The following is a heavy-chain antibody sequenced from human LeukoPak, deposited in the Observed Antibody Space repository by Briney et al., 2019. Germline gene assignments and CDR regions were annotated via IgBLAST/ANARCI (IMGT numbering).Heavy chain of an antibody. CDR3: AREIVATVVDY. D-gene: IGHD5-12*01. Sequence: ASVKVSCKASGYTFTGYYIHWVRQAPGQGLEWMGWINPNTGGTNYAQKFQGRVTMTRDTSISTAYMELSSLRYDVTAVYYCAREIVATVVDYWGQGTLVTVSS. CDR2: INPNTGGT. CDR1: GYTFTGYY. V-gene: IGHV1-2*02. J-gene: IGHJ4*02.